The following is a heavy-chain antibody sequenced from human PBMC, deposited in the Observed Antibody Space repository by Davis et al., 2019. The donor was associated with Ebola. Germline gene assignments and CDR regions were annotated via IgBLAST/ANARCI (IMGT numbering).Heavy chain of an antibody. CDR3: ARTASAVAGPHDY. CDR2: IYYGGST. D-gene: IGHD6-19*01. J-gene: IGHJ4*02. V-gene: IGHV4-39*01. CDR1: DDSVSSATYY. Sequence: PSETLSLTCTVSDDSVSSATYYWSWIRQPPGKGLEWIGYIYYGGSTYYNPSLKSRVTISVDTSKNQFSLKLSSVTAADTAVYYCARTASAVAGPHDYWGQGTLVTVSS.